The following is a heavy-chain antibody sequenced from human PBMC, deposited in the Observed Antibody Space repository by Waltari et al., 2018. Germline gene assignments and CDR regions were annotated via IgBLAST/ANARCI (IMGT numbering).Heavy chain of an antibody. CDR3: ARTGARWLQFAAFDI. J-gene: IGHJ3*02. Sequence: EVLLVESGGGLVQTGGSLRLYCAAYRFTFRNFWMNWVRQAPGKGLEWVANINQDGSEEYYVDSVKGRFTISRDNAKNSLYLEMKTLRAEDTAIYYCARTGARWLQFAAFDIWGQGTMVTVSS. D-gene: IGHD5-12*01. CDR1: RFTFRNFW. CDR2: INQDGSEE. V-gene: IGHV3-7*01.